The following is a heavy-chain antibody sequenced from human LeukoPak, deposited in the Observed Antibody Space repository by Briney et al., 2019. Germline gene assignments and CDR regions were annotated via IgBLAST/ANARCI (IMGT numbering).Heavy chain of an antibody. CDR3: ASPLGIAALNY. CDR2: INPNSGGT. D-gene: IGHD6-6*01. Sequence: VSVKVSCKASGGTFSSYAISWVRQDPGQGLEWMGRINPNSGGTNYAQKFQGRVTMTRDTSISTAYMELSRLRSDDTAVYYCASPLGIAALNYWGQGTLVTVSS. J-gene: IGHJ4*02. V-gene: IGHV1-2*06. CDR1: GGTFSSYA.